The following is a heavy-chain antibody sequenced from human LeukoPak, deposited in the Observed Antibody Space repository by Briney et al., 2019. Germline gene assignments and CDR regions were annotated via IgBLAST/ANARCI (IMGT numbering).Heavy chain of an antibody. J-gene: IGHJ3*02. CDR3: ARELLRYFDWLTDAFDI. D-gene: IGHD3-9*01. CDR1: GFTFSSYW. Sequence: PGGSLRLSCAASGFTFSSYWMSWVRQARGKGREGVANIKQDGSEKYYVDSVKGRFTISRDNAKNSLYLQMNSLRAEDTAVYYCARELLRYFDWLTDAFDIWGQGTMVTVSS. V-gene: IGHV3-7*01. CDR2: IKQDGSEK.